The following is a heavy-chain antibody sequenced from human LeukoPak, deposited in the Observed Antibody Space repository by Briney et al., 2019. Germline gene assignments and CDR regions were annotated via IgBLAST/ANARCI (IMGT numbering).Heavy chain of an antibody. D-gene: IGHD6-13*01. CDR1: GGSISSYY. J-gene: IGHJ6*02. Sequence: SETLSLTCTVSGGSISSYYWSWIRQPPGKGLEWIGYIYYSGSTNYNPSLKSRVTISVDTSKNQFSLKLSSVTAADTAVYYCARGGPIAAAPVGGMDVWGQGTTVTVSS. V-gene: IGHV4-59*01. CDR2: IYYSGST. CDR3: ARGGPIAAAPVGGMDV.